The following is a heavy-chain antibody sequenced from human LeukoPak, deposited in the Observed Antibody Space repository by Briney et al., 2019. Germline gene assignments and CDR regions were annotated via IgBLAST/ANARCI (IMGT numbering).Heavy chain of an antibody. CDR2: ISSSSSYI. CDR1: GFTFSSYA. CDR3: VKESDEYSSSSSDY. J-gene: IGHJ4*02. Sequence: GGSLRLSCAASGFTFSSYAMHWVRQAPGKGLEWVSSISSSSSYIYYADSVKGRFTISRDNSKNTLYLQMNSLRAEDTAVYYCVKESDEYSSSSSDYWGQGTLVTVSS. D-gene: IGHD6-6*01. V-gene: IGHV3-21*01.